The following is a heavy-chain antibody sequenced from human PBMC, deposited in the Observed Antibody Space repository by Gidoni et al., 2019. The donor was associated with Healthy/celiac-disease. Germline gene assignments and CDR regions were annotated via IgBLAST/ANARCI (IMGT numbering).Heavy chain of an antibody. CDR1: GFTFSSYG. D-gene: IGHD3-22*01. CDR2: ISYDGSNK. Sequence: QVQLVESGGGVVQPGRSLRLSCAASGFTFSSYGMHWVRQAPGKGLEWVAVISYDGSNKYDADSVKGRFTISRDNSKNTLYLQMNSLRAEDTAVYYCAKVGGDSSGKLAARNAFDIWGQGTMVTVSS. CDR3: AKVGGDSSGKLAARNAFDI. V-gene: IGHV3-30*18. J-gene: IGHJ3*02.